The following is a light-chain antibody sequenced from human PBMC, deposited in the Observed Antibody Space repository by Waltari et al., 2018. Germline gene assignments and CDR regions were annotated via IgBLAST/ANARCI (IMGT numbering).Light chain of an antibody. CDR3: QQYYNNPPT. V-gene: IGKV1-NL1*01. CDR2: GAS. Sequence: DIQMTQSQSALSASIGDRVTISCRASQNIYTSLAWYQQKPGKAPRLLIYGASRLQSGIPSRFSGGGSGTDFTLTISSLQPEDSGNFYCQQYYNNPPTFGGGTKVEIK. J-gene: IGKJ4*01. CDR1: QNIYTS.